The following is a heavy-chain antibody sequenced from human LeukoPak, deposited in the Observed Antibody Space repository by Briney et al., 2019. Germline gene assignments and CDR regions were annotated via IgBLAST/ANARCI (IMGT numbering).Heavy chain of an antibody. Sequence: SQTLSLTCTVSGGSISSGSYYWSWIRQPAGKGLEWIGRIYTSGSTNYNPSLKSRVTISVDTSKNQFSLKLSSVTAADTAVYYCARDDGYSKLLDYWGQGTLVTVSS. CDR2: IYTSGST. J-gene: IGHJ4*02. CDR3: ARDDGYSKLLDY. CDR1: GGSISSGSYY. V-gene: IGHV4-61*02. D-gene: IGHD2-15*01.